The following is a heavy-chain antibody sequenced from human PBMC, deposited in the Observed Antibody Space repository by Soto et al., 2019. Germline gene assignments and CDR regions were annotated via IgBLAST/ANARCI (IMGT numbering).Heavy chain of an antibody. D-gene: IGHD6-19*01. CDR3: ASRSSGWYFGY. CDR1: GFTFSSYA. J-gene: IGHJ4*02. CDR2: ISGSGGST. V-gene: IGHV3-23*01. Sequence: EVQLLESGGGLVQPGGSLRLSCAASGFTFSSYAMNWVRQAPGKGLEWVSVISGSGGSTYYADSVKGRFTISRDNSKNTLYLQMNSLRAEDTAVYYCASRSSGWYFGYWCQGTLVTVSS.